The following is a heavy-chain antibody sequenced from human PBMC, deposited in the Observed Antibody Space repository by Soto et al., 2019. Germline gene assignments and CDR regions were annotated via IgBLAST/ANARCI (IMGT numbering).Heavy chain of an antibody. CDR3: ARGWYDRSFDY. J-gene: IGHJ4*02. Sequence: PSETLSLTCAFYGGSFSGYYWSWIRQPPGKGLEWIGEINHSGSTNYNPSLKSRVTISVDTSKNQFSLKLSSVTAADTAVYYCARGWYDRSFDYWGQGTLVTVSS. CDR2: INHSGST. D-gene: IGHD6-13*01. CDR1: GGSFSGYY. V-gene: IGHV4-34*01.